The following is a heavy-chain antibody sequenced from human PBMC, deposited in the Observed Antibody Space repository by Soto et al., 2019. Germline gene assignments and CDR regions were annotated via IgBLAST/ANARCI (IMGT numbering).Heavy chain of an antibody. CDR2: IWNDGSNE. V-gene: IGHV3-33*01. CDR3: ARDQTDSGGYSDS. D-gene: IGHD3-22*01. CDR1: GFTFSDYG. Sequence: GGSLRLSCEAPGFTFSDYGIHWVRQAPGKGLEWVAIIWNDGSNEYYADSVKGRFTISRDNSKNTVYLQVSNLRAEDTAVYFCARDQTDSGGYSDSWGQGTLVTVSS. J-gene: IGHJ4*02.